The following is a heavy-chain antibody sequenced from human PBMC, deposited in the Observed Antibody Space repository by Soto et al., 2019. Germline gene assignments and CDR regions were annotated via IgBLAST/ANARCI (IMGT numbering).Heavy chain of an antibody. V-gene: IGHV3-49*03. CDR2: IRSKACGGTT. J-gene: IGHJ4*02. D-gene: IGHD3-10*01. CDR3: TRDLSTYYYGSGSSQSFDY. CDR1: GFTFGDYA. Sequence: GGSLRLSCTASGFTFGDYAMSWFRQAPGKGLEWVGFIRSKACGGTTEYAASVKGRFTISRDDSKSIAYLQMNSLKTEDTAVYYCTRDLSTYYYGSGSSQSFDYWGQGTLVTVSS.